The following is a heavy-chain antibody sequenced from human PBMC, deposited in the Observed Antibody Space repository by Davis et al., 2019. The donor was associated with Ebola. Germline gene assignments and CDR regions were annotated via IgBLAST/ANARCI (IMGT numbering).Heavy chain of an antibody. J-gene: IGHJ4*02. CDR1: GFTFSNHW. CDR2: IKQRGSEI. V-gene: IGHV3-7*03. D-gene: IGHD6-19*01. Sequence: PGGSLRLSCTTSGFTFSNHWMSWVRQAPGKGLEWVANIKQRGSEINYVDSVKGRFTISRDNAKNTLYLQMNSLRAEDTAVYYCARDSSQIAVASGYFDYWGQGTLVTVSS. CDR3: ARDSSQIAVASGYFDY.